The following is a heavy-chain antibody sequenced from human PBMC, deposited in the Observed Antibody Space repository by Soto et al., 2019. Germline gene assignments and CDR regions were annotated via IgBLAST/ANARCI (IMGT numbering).Heavy chain of an antibody. CDR3: ARAVTETTVTPNYYMDV. D-gene: IGHD4-17*01. CDR2: IYYSGST. Sequence: SETLSLTCTVSGGSISSGGYYWSWIRQHPGKGLEWIGYIYYSGSTYYNPSLKSRVTISVDTSKNQFSLKLSSVTAADTAVYYCARAVTETTVTPNYYMDVWGKGTTVTVSS. V-gene: IGHV4-31*03. J-gene: IGHJ6*03. CDR1: GGSISSGGYY.